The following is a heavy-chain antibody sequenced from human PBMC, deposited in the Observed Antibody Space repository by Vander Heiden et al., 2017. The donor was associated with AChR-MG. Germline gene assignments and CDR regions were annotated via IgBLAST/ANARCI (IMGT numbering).Heavy chain of an antibody. CDR2: MYYSGRT. Sequence: QVQLQESGPGLVKPSETLSLTCTVSGGSISGDDYYWSWIRQPPGKGLEWMGHMYYSGRTNYNPSLKSRVTISVDKSKNQFSLKLSSVTAADTAVYYCATLDPVPTKFDPWGQGTLVTVSS. J-gene: IGHJ5*02. CDR1: GGSISGDDYY. CDR3: ATLDPVPTKFDP. D-gene: IGHD4-17*01. V-gene: IGHV4-61*08.